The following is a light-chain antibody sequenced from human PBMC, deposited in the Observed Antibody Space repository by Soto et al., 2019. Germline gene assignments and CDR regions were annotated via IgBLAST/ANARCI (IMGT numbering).Light chain of an antibody. J-gene: IGKJ1*01. V-gene: IGKV1-39*01. Sequence: DIQMTQSPSSLSASVGARVTITCRASQSISSYLNWYQQKPGKAPKILSYAASSLQSGVPSRFSGSGSGTDFTLTISSLKPEDFETYYCQQSYSTPRTFGQGTKVDIK. CDR2: AAS. CDR1: QSISSY. CDR3: QQSYSTPRT.